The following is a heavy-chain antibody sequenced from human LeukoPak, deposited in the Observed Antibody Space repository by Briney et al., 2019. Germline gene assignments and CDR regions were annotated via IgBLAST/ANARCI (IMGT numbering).Heavy chain of an antibody. CDR1: GFTFSSYS. D-gene: IGHD6-19*01. CDR2: ISSSSSYI. J-gene: IGHJ5*02. V-gene: IGHV3-21*01. Sequence: SGGSLRLSCAASGFTFSSYSMNWVRQAPGKGLEWVSSISSSSSYIYYADSVKGRFTISRDNAKNSLYLQMNSLRAEDTAVYYCASALQLSSGWYGANWFDPWGQGTLVTVSS. CDR3: ASALQLSSGWYGANWFDP.